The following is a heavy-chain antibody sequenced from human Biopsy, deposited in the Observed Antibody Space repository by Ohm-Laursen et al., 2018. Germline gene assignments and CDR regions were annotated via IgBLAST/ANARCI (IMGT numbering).Heavy chain of an antibody. Sequence: SLRLSCTASGFTFNSYGMQWVRQAPGKGLEWVAFIFYDGSNTYYADSVKGRFTISRDNSRDTLYLQMSSLRAEDTAVYYCAKDRYNYTPIGGFSMDVWGQGTTVTVSS. CDR2: IFYDGSNT. D-gene: IGHD5-18*01. CDR1: GFTFNSYG. J-gene: IGHJ6*02. V-gene: IGHV3-30*18. CDR3: AKDRYNYTPIGGFSMDV.